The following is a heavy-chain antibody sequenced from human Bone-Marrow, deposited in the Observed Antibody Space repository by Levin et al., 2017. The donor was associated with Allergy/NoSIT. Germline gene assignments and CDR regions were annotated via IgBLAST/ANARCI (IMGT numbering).Heavy chain of an antibody. CDR1: GFTFSSYA. D-gene: IGHD1-1*01. J-gene: IGHJ4*02. V-gene: IGHV3-23*01. Sequence: GESLKISCAASGFTFSSYAMSWVRQAPGKGLEWVSAISGSGGDTYYADSVKGRFTISRDNSKNTLYLQMNSLRAEDTAVYFCAKDWPLERRGIFDYWGQGTLVTVSS. CDR3: AKDWPLERRGIFDY. CDR2: ISGSGGDT.